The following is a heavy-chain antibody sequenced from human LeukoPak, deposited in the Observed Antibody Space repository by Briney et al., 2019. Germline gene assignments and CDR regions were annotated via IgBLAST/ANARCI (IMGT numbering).Heavy chain of an antibody. CDR2: INPSGGST. Sequence: ASVKVSCKASGYTFTSYYMHWVRQAPGQGLEWMGMINPSGGSTSYAQKFQGRVTMTRDTSTSIVYMELSSLTSEDTAVYYCARDIGESSSSVGGRYYHGMDVWGQGTTVTVSS. V-gene: IGHV1-46*01. CDR3: ARDIGESSSSVGGRYYHGMDV. J-gene: IGHJ6*02. D-gene: IGHD6-6*01. CDR1: GYTFTSYY.